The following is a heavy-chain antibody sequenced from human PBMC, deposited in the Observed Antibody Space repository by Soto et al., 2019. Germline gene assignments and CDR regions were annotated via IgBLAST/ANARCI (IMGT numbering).Heavy chain of an antibody. Sequence: QVQLVQSGAEVKKPGSSVKVSCKASGGTFSSYAISWVRQAPGQGLEWMGGIIPSFGTANYAQKFQGRGTITTAETTSTASRVQSSLRSEDTAVYYCAGVFSAAGATYYYYYGMDVWGQGTTVTVSS. CDR2: IIPSFGTA. CDR3: AGVFSAAGATYYYYYGMDV. J-gene: IGHJ6*02. V-gene: IGHV1-69*01. D-gene: IGHD6-25*01. CDR1: GGTFSSYA.